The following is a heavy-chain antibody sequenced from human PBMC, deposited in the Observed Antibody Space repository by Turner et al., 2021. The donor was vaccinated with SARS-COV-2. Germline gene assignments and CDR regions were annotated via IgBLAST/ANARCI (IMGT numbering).Heavy chain of an antibody. CDR1: GFTFGRSE. J-gene: IGHJ4*02. D-gene: IGHD2-2*01. V-gene: IGHV3-48*03. CDR2: IDGDGTTT. Sequence: VQLVESGGGVVQPGRSLRLSCAASGFTFGRSEMSWVRQAPGKGLEWLAYIDGDGTTTFYAHSVEGRFTISRDNRKNSLFLQMSTLRADDTAIYYCATFSVVVPDYWGQGTLVTVSS. CDR3: ATFSVVVPDY.